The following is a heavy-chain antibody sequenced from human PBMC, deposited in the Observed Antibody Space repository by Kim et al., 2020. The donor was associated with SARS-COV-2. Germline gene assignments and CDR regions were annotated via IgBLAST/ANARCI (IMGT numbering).Heavy chain of an antibody. J-gene: IGHJ4*02. Sequence: HSESTNYNPSLKSRVTISVDPSKNQFSLKLSSVTAADTAVYYCARIADDYWGQGTLVTVSS. CDR2: HSEST. CDR3: ARIADDY. D-gene: IGHD6-13*01. V-gene: IGHV4-34*01.